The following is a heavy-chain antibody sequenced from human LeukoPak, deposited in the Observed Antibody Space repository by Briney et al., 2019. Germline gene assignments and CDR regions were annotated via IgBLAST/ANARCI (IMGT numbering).Heavy chain of an antibody. CDR1: GFTFSSYA. CDR2: ISGSGGST. V-gene: IGHV3-23*01. D-gene: IGHD2-2*01. CDR3: AKDLTYCSSISCPYYFDS. Sequence: GGSLRLSCAASGFTFSSYAMSWVRQAPGKGLEWVSAISGSGGSTYYADSVKGRFTISRDNSKNTMHLQMNTLRAEDTAVYYCAKDLTYCSSISCPYYFDSWGQGTLVTVSS. J-gene: IGHJ4*02.